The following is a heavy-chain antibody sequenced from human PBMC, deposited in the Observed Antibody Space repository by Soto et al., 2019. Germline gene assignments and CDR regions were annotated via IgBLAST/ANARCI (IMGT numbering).Heavy chain of an antibody. CDR2: IDPSDSYT. J-gene: IGHJ4*02. CDR3: ASIYSSSQKGIDY. V-gene: IGHV5-10-1*01. D-gene: IGHD6-13*01. Sequence: LGESLKISCKGSGYSFTSYWISWVRQMPGKGLEWMGRIDPSDSYTNYSPSFQGHVTISADKSISTAYLQWSSLKASDTAMYYCASIYSSSQKGIDYWGQRTLVTVSS. CDR1: GYSFTSYW.